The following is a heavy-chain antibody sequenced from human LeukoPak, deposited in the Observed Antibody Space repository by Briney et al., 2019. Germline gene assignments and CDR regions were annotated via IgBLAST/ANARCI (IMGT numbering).Heavy chain of an antibody. CDR2: IYYSGST. CDR3: ARVSPGLQSKWFDP. Sequence: PSETLSLTCTVSGGSISSSSYYWGWIRQPPGKGLEWIGSIYYSGSTYYNPSLKSRVTISVDTSKNQFSLKLSSVTAADTAVYYCARVSPGLQSKWFDPWGQGTLVTVSS. CDR1: GGSISSSSYY. J-gene: IGHJ5*02. V-gene: IGHV4-39*07. D-gene: IGHD4-11*01.